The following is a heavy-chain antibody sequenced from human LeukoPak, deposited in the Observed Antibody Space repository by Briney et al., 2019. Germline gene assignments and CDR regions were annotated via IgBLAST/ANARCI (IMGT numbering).Heavy chain of an antibody. V-gene: IGHV4-61*08. CDR1: GASITNSGSY. Sequence: SETLSLTCIVSGASITNSGSYWGWIRQTPGKGLEWIGYIYYSGSTNYNPSLKSRVTISVDTSKNQFSLKLSSVTAADTAVYYCARDPGYPYYYYYMDVWGKGTTVTVSS. CDR2: IYYSGST. D-gene: IGHD5-12*01. CDR3: ARDPGYPYYYYYMDV. J-gene: IGHJ6*03.